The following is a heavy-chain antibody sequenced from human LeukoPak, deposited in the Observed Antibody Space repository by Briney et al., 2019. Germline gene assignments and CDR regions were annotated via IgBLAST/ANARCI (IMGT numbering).Heavy chain of an antibody. V-gene: IGHV2-5*02. CDR2: IYWDDDK. CDR1: GFSLSTNGVG. Sequence: SGPTLVNPTQTLTLTCSFSGFSLSTNGVGVGWIRQPPGKALEWLALIYWDDDKCYSPYLKSRLTITKDTSKNQVVLIMTNMDPVDTATYYCAHNTRRYFDFWGQGTLVTVSS. J-gene: IGHJ4*02. CDR3: AHNTRRYFDF.